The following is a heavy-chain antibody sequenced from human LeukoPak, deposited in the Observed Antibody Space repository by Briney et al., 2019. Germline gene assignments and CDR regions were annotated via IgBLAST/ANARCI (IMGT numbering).Heavy chain of an antibody. D-gene: IGHD4-11*01. V-gene: IGHV1-2*02. CDR2: INLNSGGT. J-gene: IGHJ4*02. CDR3: ARAPGVSARNRGYSNYRFDY. CDR1: GYTFTAYY. Sequence: GASVKVSCKASGYTFTAYYMYWVRQAPGQGLEWMGWINLNSGGTNYARKFQGRVTITTDESTSTAYMELSSLRSEDTAVYYCARAPGVSARNRGYSNYRFDYWGQGTLVTVSS.